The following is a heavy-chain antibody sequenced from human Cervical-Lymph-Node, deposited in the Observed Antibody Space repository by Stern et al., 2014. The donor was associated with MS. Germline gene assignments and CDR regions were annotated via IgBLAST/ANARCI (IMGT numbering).Heavy chain of an antibody. V-gene: IGHV1-69*17. CDR2: IIPMYGIA. CDR3: ARVPLVVLVPTRGDAFDI. Sequence: VQLLESGAEVRKPGSSVRVSCKTSGGTFSSYTISWVRQVPGQGLEWMGWIIPMYGIANYAQKFQGRVTITADKSTSTAYMELSSLRSEDTAVYYCARVPLVVLVPTRGDAFDIWGQGTMVTVSS. D-gene: IGHD2-21*01. CDR1: GGTFSSYT. J-gene: IGHJ3*02.